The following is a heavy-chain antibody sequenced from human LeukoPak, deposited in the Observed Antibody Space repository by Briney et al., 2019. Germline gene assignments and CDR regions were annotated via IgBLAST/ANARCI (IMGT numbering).Heavy chain of an antibody. D-gene: IGHD3-22*01. CDR3: AREYSPPHAHYYDSSGEDDAFDI. Sequence: ASVKVSCKASGYTFTSYDINWVRQATGQGLEWMGWMNPNSGNTGYAQKFQGRVTITRNTSISTAYMELSSLRSEDTAVYYCAREYSPPHAHYYDSSGEDDAFDIWGQGTMVTVSS. V-gene: IGHV1-8*03. CDR2: MNPNSGNT. CDR1: GYTFTSYD. J-gene: IGHJ3*02.